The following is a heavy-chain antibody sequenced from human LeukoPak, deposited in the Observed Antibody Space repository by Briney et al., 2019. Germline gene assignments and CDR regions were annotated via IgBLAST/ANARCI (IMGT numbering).Heavy chain of an antibody. Sequence: VASVKVSCKASGYTFTSYAMNWVRQAPGQGLEWMGWINTNTGNPTYAQGFTGRFVFSLDTSVSTAYLQISSLKAEDTAVYYCARDWVSSGWPRHFDYWGQGTLVTVSS. CDR2: INTNTGNP. V-gene: IGHV7-4-1*02. D-gene: IGHD6-19*01. J-gene: IGHJ4*02. CDR1: GYTFTSYA. CDR3: ARDWVSSGWPRHFDY.